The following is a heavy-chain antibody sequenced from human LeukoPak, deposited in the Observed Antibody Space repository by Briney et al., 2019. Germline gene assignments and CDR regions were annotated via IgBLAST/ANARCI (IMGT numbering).Heavy chain of an antibody. CDR3: ARLRSYGGNRGIDY. CDR1: GGSLSGYY. J-gene: IGHJ4*02. CDR2: INHSGST. Sequence: SETLSLTCAVYGGSLSGYYWSWIRQPPGKGLEWIGEINHSGSTNYNPSLKSRVIISVDTSKNQFSLRLSSVTAADTAIYYCARLRSYGGNRGIDYWGQGTLVAVSS. V-gene: IGHV4-34*01. D-gene: IGHD4-23*01.